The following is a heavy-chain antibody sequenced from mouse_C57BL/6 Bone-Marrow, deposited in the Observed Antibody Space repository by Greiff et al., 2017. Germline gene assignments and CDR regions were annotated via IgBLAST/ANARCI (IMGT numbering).Heavy chain of an antibody. J-gene: IGHJ2*01. V-gene: IGHV14-4*01. CDR1: GFNIKDDY. CDR3: TRNYGSSPDY. CDR2: IDPENGDT. D-gene: IGHD1-1*01. Sequence: LQQSGAELVRPGASVKLSCTASGFNIKDDYMHWVKQRPEQGLEWIGWIDPENGDTEYASKFQGKATITADTSSNTAYLQLSSLTSEDTAVYYCTRNYGSSPDYWGQGTTLTVSS.